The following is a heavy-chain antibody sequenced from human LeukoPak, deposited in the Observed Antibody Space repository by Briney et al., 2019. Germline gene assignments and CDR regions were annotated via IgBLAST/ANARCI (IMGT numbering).Heavy chain of an antibody. D-gene: IGHD3-22*01. Sequence: PSETLSLTCTVSGGSTSSGDYYWSWIRQPPGKGLEWLGYIYYSGSTYYNPSLKSRVTISVDTSKHQFSLKLSSVSAADTAVYYCARVGGDYYDSSGYYPPIDPWGQGTLVTVSS. J-gene: IGHJ5*02. CDR2: IYYSGST. CDR3: ARVGGDYYDSSGYYPPIDP. V-gene: IGHV4-30-4*08. CDR1: GGSTSSGDYY.